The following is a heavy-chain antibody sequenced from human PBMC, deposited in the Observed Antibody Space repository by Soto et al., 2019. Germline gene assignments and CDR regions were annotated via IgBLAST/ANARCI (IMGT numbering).Heavy chain of an antibody. CDR3: ARHSPPFFYGSGPWDV. CDR1: GGSISSYY. Sequence: SETLSLTCTVSGGSISSYYWSRIRQPPGKGLEWIGYIYSSGSTNYNPSLKSRVTISVDTSKNQFSLKLSSLSAADTAVYYCARHSPPFFYGSGPWDVWGQGTTVTVSS. V-gene: IGHV4-59*08. CDR2: IYSSGST. D-gene: IGHD3-10*01. J-gene: IGHJ6*02.